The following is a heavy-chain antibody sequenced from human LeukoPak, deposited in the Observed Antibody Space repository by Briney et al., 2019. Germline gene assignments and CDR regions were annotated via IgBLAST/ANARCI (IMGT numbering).Heavy chain of an antibody. CDR2: INHSGST. Sequence: PSETLSLTCAVYGGSFSGYYWSWIRQPPGKGLEWIGEINHSGSTNYNPSLKSRVTISVDTSKNQFSLKLSSVTAADTAVYYCARGRSSWDTLGNWGYYFDYWGQGTLVTVSS. V-gene: IGHV4-34*01. CDR1: GGSFSGYY. CDR3: ARGRSSWDTLGNWGYYFDY. D-gene: IGHD6-13*01. J-gene: IGHJ4*02.